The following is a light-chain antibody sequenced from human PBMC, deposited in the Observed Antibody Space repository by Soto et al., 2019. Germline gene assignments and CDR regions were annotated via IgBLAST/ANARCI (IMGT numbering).Light chain of an antibody. V-gene: IGKV3-15*01. CDR3: QRYGSSPPHT. Sequence: EIVMTQSPATLSVSPGERATLSCRASQSVSSNLAWYQQKPGQAPRLLIYGASTRATGIPARFSGSGSGTEFTLTISSLQSEDFAVYYCQRYGSSPPHTFGQGTKVEIK. CDR2: GAS. J-gene: IGKJ1*01. CDR1: QSVSSN.